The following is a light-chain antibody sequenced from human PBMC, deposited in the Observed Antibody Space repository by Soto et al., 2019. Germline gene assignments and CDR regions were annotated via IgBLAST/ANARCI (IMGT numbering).Light chain of an antibody. J-gene: IGKJ1*01. CDR1: QSLLHSNGYNY. CDR3: MQALQTPT. CDR2: MCS. Sequence: DIVMTQSPLSLPVTPGEPASISCRSSQSLLHSNGYNYLDWYLQKPGQSPQLLIYMCSNRASGVPDRFRGSGSGTDFTLKISRVEAEDVGVYYCMQALQTPTFGQGTKVDIK. V-gene: IGKV2-28*01.